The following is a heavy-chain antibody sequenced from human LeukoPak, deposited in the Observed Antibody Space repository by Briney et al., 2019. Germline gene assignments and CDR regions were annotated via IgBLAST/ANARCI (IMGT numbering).Heavy chain of an antibody. CDR1: GGSISTYY. CDR2: VFYTGST. V-gene: IGHV4-59*08. Sequence: SETLSLTCTVSGGSISTYYWSWIRQPPGKGLEWIAYVFYTGSTNYNPSLTSRVTISVDTSKNQFSLKLSSVTAADTAVYYCARRSPSSTNYYYYYYYMDVWGKGTTVTVSS. CDR3: ARRSPSSTNYYYYYYYMDV. D-gene: IGHD2-2*01. J-gene: IGHJ6*03.